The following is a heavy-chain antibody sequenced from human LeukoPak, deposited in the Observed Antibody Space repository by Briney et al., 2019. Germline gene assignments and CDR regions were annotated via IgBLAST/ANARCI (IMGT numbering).Heavy chain of an antibody. J-gene: IGHJ4*02. CDR1: GFTFGDYA. Sequence: GGSLRLSCTASGFTFGDYAMSWVRPAPGKGLEWVGFIRSKAYGGTTEYAASVKGRFTISRDDSKSIAYLQMNSLKTEDTAVYYCTRDRYYDSSGPIDYWGQGTLVTVSS. D-gene: IGHD3-22*01. CDR2: IRSKAYGGTT. CDR3: TRDRYYDSSGPIDY. V-gene: IGHV3-49*04.